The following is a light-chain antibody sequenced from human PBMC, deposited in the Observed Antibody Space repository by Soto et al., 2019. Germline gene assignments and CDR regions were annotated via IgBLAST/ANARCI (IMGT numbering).Light chain of an antibody. CDR2: AAS. Sequence: DFQMTQSPSSLSASVGDRVTITCRASESIINYVAWYQQKSGEVPKLLIYAASILQSGVPARFSGRGSGTDFTLTISRLQPEDVATYYCQKYFGVPWTIGQGTKVEIK. J-gene: IGKJ1*01. CDR3: QKYFGVPWT. CDR1: ESIINY. V-gene: IGKV1-27*01.